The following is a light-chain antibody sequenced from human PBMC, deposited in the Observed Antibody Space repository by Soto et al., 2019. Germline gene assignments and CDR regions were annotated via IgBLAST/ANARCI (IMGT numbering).Light chain of an antibody. J-gene: IGLJ1*01. CDR3: QSDDSSLSGRGV. CDR1: SSNIGAGYD. V-gene: IGLV1-40*01. CDR2: GNS. Sequence: QSVLTQPPSVSGAPGQRVTISCTGSSSNIGAGYDVHWYQQLPGTAPKLLIYGNSNRPSGVPDRFSGSKSGTSASLAITGLQAEDEADYYCQSDDSSLSGRGVFGTGTKLTVL.